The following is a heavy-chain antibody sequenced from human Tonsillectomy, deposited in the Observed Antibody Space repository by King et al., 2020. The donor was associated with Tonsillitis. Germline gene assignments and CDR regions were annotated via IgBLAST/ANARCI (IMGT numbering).Heavy chain of an antibody. CDR1: GDSVSSNSAA. V-gene: IGHV6-1*01. CDR2: TYYRSKWFN. CDR3: TRGKGAVAGLFDY. J-gene: IGHJ4*02. Sequence: VQLPQSGPGLVKPSQTLSLTCAISGDSVSSNSAAWSWIRQSPSRGLEWLGRTYYRSKWFNEYAVSMKSRISINSDTSKNQFSLQVNSVTPEDTAIYFCTRGKGAVAGLFDYWAQGTLVTVSS. D-gene: IGHD6-19*01.